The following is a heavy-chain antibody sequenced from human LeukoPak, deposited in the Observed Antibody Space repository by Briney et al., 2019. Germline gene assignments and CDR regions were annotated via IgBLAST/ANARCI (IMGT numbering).Heavy chain of an antibody. J-gene: IGHJ4*02. CDR2: ISSSSSYI. Sequence: PGGSLRLSCAASGFTFSSYSMNWVRQAPGKGLEWVSSISSSSSYIYYADSVKGRFTISRDNSQNTLFLQMNSLRTEDTAVYYCASGGNSVFDYWGQGTLVTVSS. V-gene: IGHV3-21*04. CDR3: ASGGNSVFDY. D-gene: IGHD4-23*01. CDR1: GFTFSSYS.